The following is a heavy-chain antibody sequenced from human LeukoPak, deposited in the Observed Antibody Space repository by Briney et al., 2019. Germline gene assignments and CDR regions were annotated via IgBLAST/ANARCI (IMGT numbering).Heavy chain of an antibody. J-gene: IGHJ4*02. CDR3: ARLTRYSGYDRDY. CDR1: GGSISSSSYY. Sequence: PSETLSLTCTVSGGSISSSSYYWGWIRQPPGKGLEWIGSIYYSGSTYYNPSLKSRVTISVDTSKNQFSLKLSSVTAADTAVYYCARLTRYSGYDRDYWGQGTLVSVSS. D-gene: IGHD5-12*01. V-gene: IGHV4-39*01. CDR2: IYYSGST.